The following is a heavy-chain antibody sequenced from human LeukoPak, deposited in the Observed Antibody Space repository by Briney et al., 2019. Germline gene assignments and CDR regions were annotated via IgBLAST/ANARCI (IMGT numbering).Heavy chain of an antibody. V-gene: IGHV1-69*06. CDR3: ASTKGYYDATRAFDY. CDR2: IIPIFGTA. J-gene: IGHJ4*02. CDR1: GGTFSSYA. Sequence: SVKVSCKASGGTFSSYAISWVRQAPGQGLEWMGGIIPIFGTANYAQKFQGRVTITADKSTSTAYMELSSLRSEDTAVYYCASTKGYYDATRAFDYWGQGTLVTVSS. D-gene: IGHD3-22*01.